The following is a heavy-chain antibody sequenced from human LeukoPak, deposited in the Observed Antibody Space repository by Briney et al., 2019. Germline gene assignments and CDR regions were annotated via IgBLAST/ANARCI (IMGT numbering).Heavy chain of an antibody. J-gene: IGHJ3*02. CDR3: AKDIRTMIVVGQGAFDI. V-gene: IGHV3-9*01. D-gene: IGHD3-22*01. CDR1: GFTFDDYA. CDR2: ISWNSGSI. Sequence: GGSLRLSCAAPGFTFDDYAMHWVRQAPGKGLEWVSGISWNSGSIGYADSVKGRFTISRDNAKNSLYLQMNSLRAEDTALYYCAKDIRTMIVVGQGAFDIWGQGTMVTVSS.